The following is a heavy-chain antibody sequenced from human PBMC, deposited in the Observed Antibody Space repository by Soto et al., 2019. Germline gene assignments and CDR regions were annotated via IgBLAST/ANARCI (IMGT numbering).Heavy chain of an antibody. Sequence: QVQLVESGGGVVQPGRSLRLSCAASGFTFSSYGMHWVRQAPGKGLEWVAVIWYDGSNKYYADSVKGRFTISRDNSKNTLYLQMNSPRAEDTAVYYCARDPRYYDSSTDDAFDIWGQGTMVTVSS. CDR3: ARDPRYYDSSTDDAFDI. J-gene: IGHJ3*02. CDR2: IWYDGSNK. CDR1: GFTFSSYG. D-gene: IGHD3-22*01. V-gene: IGHV3-33*01.